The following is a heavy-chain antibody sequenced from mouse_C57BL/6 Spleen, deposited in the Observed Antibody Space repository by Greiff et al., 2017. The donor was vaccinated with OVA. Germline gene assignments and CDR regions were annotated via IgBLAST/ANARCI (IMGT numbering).Heavy chain of an antibody. CDR3: ARPIRNWYFDV. CDR1: GYAFSSYW. J-gene: IGHJ1*03. CDR2: IYPGDGDT. Sequence: QVQLQQSGAELVKPGASVKISCKASGYAFSSYWMNWVKQRPGKGLEWIGQIYPGDGDTNYNGKFKGQATLTADKSSSTAYIQLSSLTSEDSAVYFCARPIRNWYFDVWGTGTTVTVSS. V-gene: IGHV1-80*01.